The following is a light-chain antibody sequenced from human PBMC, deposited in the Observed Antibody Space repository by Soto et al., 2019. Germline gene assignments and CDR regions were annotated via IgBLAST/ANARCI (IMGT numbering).Light chain of an antibody. CDR2: DVT. Sequence: QSALTQPASVSGSPGQSITISCTGTSSDVGGYNYVFWYQHPPGKAPQLMIYDVTNRPSGVSNRFSGSKSGNTASLTISGLQAEDEADYYCTSYTSSSTYVFGTGTKVTVL. J-gene: IGLJ1*01. V-gene: IGLV2-14*03. CDR1: SSDVGGYNY. CDR3: TSYTSSSTYV.